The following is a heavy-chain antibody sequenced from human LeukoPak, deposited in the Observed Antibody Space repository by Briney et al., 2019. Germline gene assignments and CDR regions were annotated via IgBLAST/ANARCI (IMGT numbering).Heavy chain of an antibody. Sequence: SETLSLTCTVSGGSISSSSYYWGWIRQPPGKGLEWIGSIHYSGSTYYNPSLKSRVTISVDTSKNQFSLKLSSVTAADTAVYCCARRATVTTGYYYMDVWGKGTTVTVSS. CDR3: ARRATVTTGYYYMDV. J-gene: IGHJ6*03. D-gene: IGHD4-11*01. V-gene: IGHV4-39*01. CDR2: IHYSGST. CDR1: GGSISSSSYY.